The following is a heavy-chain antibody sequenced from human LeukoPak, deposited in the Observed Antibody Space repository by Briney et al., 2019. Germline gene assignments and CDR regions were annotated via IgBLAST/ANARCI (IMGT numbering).Heavy chain of an antibody. D-gene: IGHD3-22*01. Sequence: SETLSLTCAVSGGSISSSNWWSWVRQPPGKGLEWIGEIYHSGSTNYNPSLKSRVTISVDTSKKQFSLKLSSVTAADTAVYYCVTYYFDSSGPKKNYWGQGTLVTVFS. CDR3: VTYYFDSSGPKKNY. CDR1: GGSISSSNW. J-gene: IGHJ4*02. CDR2: IYHSGST. V-gene: IGHV4-4*02.